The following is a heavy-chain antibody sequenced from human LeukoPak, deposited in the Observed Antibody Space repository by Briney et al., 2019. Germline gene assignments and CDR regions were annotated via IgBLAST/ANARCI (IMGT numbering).Heavy chain of an antibody. D-gene: IGHD5-24*01. V-gene: IGHV3-9*01. J-gene: IGHJ2*01. CDR3: TRRAARWQFDL. CDR1: GFNFDDYA. CDR2: INWKTGNG. Sequence: GRSLRLSCAVSGFNFDDYAMHWVRQAPGSGLEWGAGINWKTGNGVYADSVKGRFTISRDNAKTYLYLQMSRLRAEDTALYYCTRRAARWQFDLWRRGTLLTVSS.